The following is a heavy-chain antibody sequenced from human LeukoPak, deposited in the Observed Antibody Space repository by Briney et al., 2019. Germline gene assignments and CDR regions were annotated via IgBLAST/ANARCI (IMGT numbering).Heavy chain of an antibody. V-gene: IGHV3-7*01. CDR3: ARVGTWELQRVFDF. J-gene: IGHJ4*02. D-gene: IGHD1-26*01. CDR1: GFAFSDYW. Sequence: GGSLRLSCATFGFAFSDYWMTWVRQVPGKGLEWVANINREGNEKYYVDSVKGRFTISRDNAKNSVDLQMDGLRVEDTAVYYRARVGTWELQRVFDFWGQGTLVTVSS. CDR2: INREGNEK.